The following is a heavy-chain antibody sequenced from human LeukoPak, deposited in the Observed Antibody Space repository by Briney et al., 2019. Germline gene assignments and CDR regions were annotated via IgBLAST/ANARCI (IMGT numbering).Heavy chain of an antibody. D-gene: IGHD3-22*01. V-gene: IGHV3-15*01. Sequence: PGGSLRLSCAASGFIFRNAWMTWVRQAPGKGLERVGRMKSYSDGGTTDYAAPVKDRFIISRDDSKNTLYLQMNSLKTEDTAVYYCTTGYYYDSSGYYWGQGTLVTVSS. CDR2: MKSYSDGGTT. J-gene: IGHJ4*02. CDR1: GFIFRNAW. CDR3: TTGYYYDSSGYY.